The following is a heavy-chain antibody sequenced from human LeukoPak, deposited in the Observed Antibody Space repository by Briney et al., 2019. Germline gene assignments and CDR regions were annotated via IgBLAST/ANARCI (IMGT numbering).Heavy chain of an antibody. CDR1: GGSISSSSTY. CDR3: ARGLTISL. Sequence: SETLSLTCTVSGGSISSSSTYWGWIRQPPGKGLEWIGEINHSGSTNYNPSLNSRVTISVDTSKNQFSLKLSSVTAADTAVYYCARGLTISLWGQGTTVTVSS. J-gene: IGHJ6*02. CDR2: INHSGST. V-gene: IGHV4-39*07. D-gene: IGHD3-3*01.